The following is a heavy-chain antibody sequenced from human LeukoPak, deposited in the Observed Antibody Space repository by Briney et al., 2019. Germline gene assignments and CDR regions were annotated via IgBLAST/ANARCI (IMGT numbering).Heavy chain of an antibody. D-gene: IGHD6-19*01. CDR2: TYYRSKWYN. Sequence: SQTLSLTCAISGDSVSSNSAAWNWIRQSPSRGLEWLGRTYYRSKWYNDHAVSVKSRITINPDTSKNQFSLQLNSVTPEDTAVYYCARQRRSSGWSLHYFDYWGQGTLVTVSS. CDR3: ARQRRSSGWSLHYFDY. V-gene: IGHV6-1*01. J-gene: IGHJ4*02. CDR1: GDSVSSNSAA.